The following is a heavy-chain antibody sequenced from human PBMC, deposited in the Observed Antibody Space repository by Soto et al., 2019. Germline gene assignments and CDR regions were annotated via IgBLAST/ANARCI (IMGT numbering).Heavy chain of an antibody. D-gene: IGHD6-13*01. CDR1: GFTFSSYG. Sequence: GGSLRLSCAASGFTFSSYGMHWVRQAPGKGLEWVAVIWYDRSNKYYADSVKGRFTISRDNSKNTLYLQMNSLRAEDTAVYYCARDQQQQLVPSNWFDPWGQGTLVTVS. CDR3: ARDQQQQLVPSNWFDP. CDR2: IWYDRSNK. J-gene: IGHJ5*02. V-gene: IGHV3-33*01.